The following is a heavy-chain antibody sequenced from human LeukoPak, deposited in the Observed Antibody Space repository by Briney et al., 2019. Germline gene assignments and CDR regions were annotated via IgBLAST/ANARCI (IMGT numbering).Heavy chain of an antibody. Sequence: HPGGSLRLSCAAAGFTFSSYAMSWFRQAPGKGLEWVSAISGRGGSTYYADSVKGRFTISRDNSKNTLYLQMNRLRAEDTAVYYSAKHNPSYYDSSGTGDFDYWGQGTLVTVSS. CDR3: AKHNPSYYDSSGTGDFDY. CDR1: GFTFSSYA. D-gene: IGHD3-22*01. V-gene: IGHV3-23*01. J-gene: IGHJ4*02. CDR2: ISGRGGST.